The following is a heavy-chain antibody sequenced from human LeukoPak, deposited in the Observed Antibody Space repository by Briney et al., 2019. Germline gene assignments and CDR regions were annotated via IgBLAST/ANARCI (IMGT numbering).Heavy chain of an antibody. Sequence: GASVKVSCKISGHTLTELSIHWVRQAPGKGLEWMGGFDTQEGETIFAQNFQGRVTMTEDTSSDTAYMELSSLTSEDTAVYYCARGTAMVTQGFDYWGQGTLVTVSS. CDR3: ARGTAMVTQGFDY. CDR1: GHTLTELS. J-gene: IGHJ4*02. CDR2: FDTQEGET. V-gene: IGHV1-24*01. D-gene: IGHD5-18*01.